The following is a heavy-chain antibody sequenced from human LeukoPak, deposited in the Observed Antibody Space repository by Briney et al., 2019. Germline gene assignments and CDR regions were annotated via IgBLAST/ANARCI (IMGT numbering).Heavy chain of an antibody. V-gene: IGHV3-11*01. CDR2: ISSGGSTI. CDR3: AGYCSGGSYNAAGY. Sequence: GGSLRLSCAASGFTFSDYYMSWIRQAPGKGLEWVSYISSGGSTIYYADSVKGRFTTSRDNARNSLYLQMNSLRAEDTAVYYCAGYCSGGSYNAAGYWGQGTLVTVSS. D-gene: IGHD2-15*01. J-gene: IGHJ4*02. CDR1: GFTFSDYY.